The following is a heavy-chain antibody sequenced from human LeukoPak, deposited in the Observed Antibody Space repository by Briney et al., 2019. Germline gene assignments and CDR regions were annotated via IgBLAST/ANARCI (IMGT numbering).Heavy chain of an antibody. CDR2: IYRGGST. Sequence: GRSLRLSCEASGFTFSYYGMHWVRQAPGKGLEWVSVIYRGGSTYYADSVKGRFTISRHNSRDTMYLQMNSLRTDDTAVYYCATTLRGGKFDYWGQGTLVTVSS. CDR3: ATTLRGGKFDY. CDR1: GFTFSYYG. J-gene: IGHJ4*02. V-gene: IGHV3-NL1*01. D-gene: IGHD4-23*01.